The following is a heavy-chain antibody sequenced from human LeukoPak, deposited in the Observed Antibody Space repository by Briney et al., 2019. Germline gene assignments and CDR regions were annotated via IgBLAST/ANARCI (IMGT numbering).Heavy chain of an antibody. CDR1: GDSITSYY. V-gene: IGHV4-59*08. J-gene: IGHJ4*02. CDR3: ARRRYNLDY. CDR2: IFYTGIT. Sequence: SETLSLTCTVSGDSITSYYWSWIRQPPGKGLEYIGYIFYTGITKYSPSLKSRVTMSLDTSKNQFSLRLSSVTAADTAVYYCARRRYNLDYWGQGNLVTVSS. D-gene: IGHD1-14*01.